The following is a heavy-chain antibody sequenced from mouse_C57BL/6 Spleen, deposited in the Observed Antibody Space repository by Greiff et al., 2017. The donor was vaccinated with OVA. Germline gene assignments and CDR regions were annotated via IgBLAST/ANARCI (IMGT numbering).Heavy chain of an antibody. J-gene: IGHJ3*01. CDR1: GYTFTSYW. V-gene: IGHV1-64*01. CDR2: IHPNSGST. D-gene: IGHD2-4*01. Sequence: VKLMEPGAELVKPGASVKLSCKASGYTFTSYWMHWVKQRPGQGLEWIGMIHPNSGSTNYNEKFKSKATLTVDKSSSTAYMQLSSLTSEDSAVYYCALLYYDYDDGFAYWGQGTLVTVSA. CDR3: ALLYYDYDDGFAY.